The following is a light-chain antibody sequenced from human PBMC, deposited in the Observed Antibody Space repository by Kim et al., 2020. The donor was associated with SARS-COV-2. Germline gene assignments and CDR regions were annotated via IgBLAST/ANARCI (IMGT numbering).Light chain of an antibody. J-gene: IGLJ3*02. CDR1: KLGDKY. V-gene: IGLV3-1*01. CDR2: QDS. CDR3: QASDSTWV. Sequence: SYELTQPPSVSVSPGQTASITCSGDKLGDKYACWYQQKPGQSPVLVIYQDSKRPSGIPERFSGSNSGNTATLTISGTQAMDEADYYCQASDSTWVFGGGT.